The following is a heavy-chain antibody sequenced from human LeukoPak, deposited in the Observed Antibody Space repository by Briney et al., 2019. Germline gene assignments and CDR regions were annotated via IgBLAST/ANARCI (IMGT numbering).Heavy chain of an antibody. CDR1: GFTFSSYW. D-gene: IGHD4-17*01. V-gene: IGHV3-74*01. CDR3: ASRISDYGDYGEVF. J-gene: IGHJ4*02. Sequence: GGSLRLSCAASGFTFSSYWMHWVRHAQGKGLVWVSLINSDGSSTTYADSVKGRFTISRDNAKNTLYLQMNSLRAEDTAVYYCASRISDYGDYGEVFWGQGTLVTVSS. CDR2: INSDGSST.